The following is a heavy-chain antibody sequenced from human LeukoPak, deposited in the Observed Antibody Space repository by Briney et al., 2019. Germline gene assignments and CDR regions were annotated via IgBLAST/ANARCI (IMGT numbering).Heavy chain of an antibody. D-gene: IGHD2-2*01. CDR2: ISSSSSYT. J-gene: IGHJ5*02. V-gene: IGHV3-21*01. CDR3: AGGKRIADAGYCTNTGYYPFDP. Sequence: GGSLRLSCAASGFPFTTYSMNWVRQAPGKGLEWVSFISSSSSYTAYADSVKGRFTISRDNANNSLFLQMNNLRVEDTAVYYCAGGKRIADAGYCTNTGYYPFDPWGQGTLVTVSS. CDR1: GFPFTTYS.